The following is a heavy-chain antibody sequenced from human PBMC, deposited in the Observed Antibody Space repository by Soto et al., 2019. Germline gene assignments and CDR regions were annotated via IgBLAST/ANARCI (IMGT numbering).Heavy chain of an antibody. Sequence: QVQLVESGGGVVQPGRSLRLSCAASGFTFSSYAMHWVRQAPGKGLEGVAVISYDGSNKYYADSVKGRFTISRDNSNNTLYLQMNSLRAEDTAVYYCSYGDYVAARKWGQGTLVTVSS. CDR2: ISYDGSNK. V-gene: IGHV3-30-3*01. J-gene: IGHJ4*02. CDR1: GFTFSSYA. CDR3: SYGDYVAARK. D-gene: IGHD4-17*01.